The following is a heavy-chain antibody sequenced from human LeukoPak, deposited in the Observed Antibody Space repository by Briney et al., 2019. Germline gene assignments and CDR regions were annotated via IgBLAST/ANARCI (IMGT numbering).Heavy chain of an antibody. D-gene: IGHD2-21*01. Sequence: PGGSLRLSCAASGFTFSSYDMHWVRQATGKGLEWVSGIGTAGDIYYPGSVKGRFTISRENAKNSLYLQVNSLRAEDTAVYYCARSSSVLWWYLDYWGQGTLVTVSS. CDR3: ARSSSVLWWYLDY. CDR1: GFTFSSYD. CDR2: IGTAGDI. V-gene: IGHV3-13*01. J-gene: IGHJ4*02.